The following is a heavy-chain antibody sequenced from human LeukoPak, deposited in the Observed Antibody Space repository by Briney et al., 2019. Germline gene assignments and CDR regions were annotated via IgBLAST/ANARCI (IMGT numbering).Heavy chain of an antibody. CDR3: AKDAIVRDYSNSDY. CDR2: IDPNSGGT. Sequence: ASVKVSCKASGYTFTNYYIHWVRQAPGQGLEWMGWIDPNSGGTNYAQKFQGRVTMTRDTSISTAYMELSRLTSDDTAVYYCAKDAIVRDYSNSDYWGQGTLVTVSS. J-gene: IGHJ4*02. V-gene: IGHV1-2*02. D-gene: IGHD4-11*01. CDR1: GYTFTNYY.